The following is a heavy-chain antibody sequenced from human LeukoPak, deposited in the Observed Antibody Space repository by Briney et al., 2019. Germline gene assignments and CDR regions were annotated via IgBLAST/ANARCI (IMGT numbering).Heavy chain of an antibody. CDR3: ARVMSLSSYYDSNGYEIDY. V-gene: IGHV4-61*01. D-gene: IGHD3-22*01. J-gene: IGHJ4*02. Sequence: SETLSLTCTVSGGSVSSGSYYWSWIRQPPGKGLEWIGYIYYSGSTNYNPSLKSRVTISVDTSKNQFSLKLSSVTAADTAVYYCARVMSLSSYYDSNGYEIDYWGQGTLVTVSS. CDR1: GGSVSSGSYY. CDR2: IYYSGST.